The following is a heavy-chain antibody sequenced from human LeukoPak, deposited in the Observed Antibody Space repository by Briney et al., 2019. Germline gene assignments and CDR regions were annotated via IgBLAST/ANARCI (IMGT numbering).Heavy chain of an antibody. CDR1: GGSISSSSYY. D-gene: IGHD5-18*01. J-gene: IGHJ4*02. CDR3: ASVAMVLYFDY. Sequence: PSETLSLTCPVSGGSISSSSYYWGWIRQPPGKGLEWIGSIYYSGSTYYNPSLKSRVTISVDTSKNQFSLKLSSVTAADTAVYYCASVAMVLYFDYWGQGTLVTVSS. CDR2: IYYSGST. V-gene: IGHV4-39*01.